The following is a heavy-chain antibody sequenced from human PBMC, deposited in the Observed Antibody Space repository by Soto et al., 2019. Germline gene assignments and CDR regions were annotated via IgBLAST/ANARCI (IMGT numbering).Heavy chain of an antibody. CDR3: ATVLKGYCSGGSCSSRYFFDY. D-gene: IGHD2-15*01. CDR1: SGSISSGDLY. Sequence: QVQLQESGPGLVKPSQTLYLTCTVSSGSISSGDLYWSWVRQPPGKGLEWIGYFYYSGSAYYNPSLRSRVTISVDTSKNQLSLELSSVTAADTAVYYCATVLKGYCSGGSCSSRYFFDYWGQGTLVTVSS. V-gene: IGHV4-30-4*01. CDR2: FYYSGSA. J-gene: IGHJ4*02.